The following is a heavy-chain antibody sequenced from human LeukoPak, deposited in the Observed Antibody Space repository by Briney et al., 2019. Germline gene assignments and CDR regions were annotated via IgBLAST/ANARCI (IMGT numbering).Heavy chain of an antibody. CDR3: ASLNYDFWSGSFFNYYMDV. CDR2: INPNSGGT. D-gene: IGHD3-3*01. CDR1: GYTFTGYY. J-gene: IGHJ6*03. V-gene: IGHV1-2*06. Sequence: ASVKVSCKASGYTFTGYYMHWVRQAPGQGLEWMGRINPNSGGTNYAQKFQGRVTMTRDTSISTAYMELSRLRSDDTAVYYCASLNYDFWSGSFFNYYMDVWGKGTTVTVSS.